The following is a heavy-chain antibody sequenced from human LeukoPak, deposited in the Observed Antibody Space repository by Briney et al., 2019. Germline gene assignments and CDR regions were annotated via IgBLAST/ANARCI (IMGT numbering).Heavy chain of an antibody. V-gene: IGHV3-21*01. Sequence: PGGSLRLSCAASGFTFSSYSMNWVRQAPGKGLEWVSSISSSSSYIYYADSVKGRFTISRDNAKNSLYLQMNSLRAEDTAVYYCARVYSEGFGELPALTEGSYDAFDIWGQGTMVTVSS. CDR2: ISSSSSYI. CDR1: GFTFSSYS. D-gene: IGHD3-10*01. CDR3: ARVYSEGFGELPALTEGSYDAFDI. J-gene: IGHJ3*02.